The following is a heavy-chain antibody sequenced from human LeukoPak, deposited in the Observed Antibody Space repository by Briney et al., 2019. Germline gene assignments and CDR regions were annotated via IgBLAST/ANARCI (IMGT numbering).Heavy chain of an antibody. V-gene: IGHV4-39*07. CDR1: GGSISSYY. CDR2: IYYSGST. D-gene: IGHD6-13*01. Sequence: SETLSLTCTVSGGSISSYYWGWIRQPPGKGLEWIGSIYYSGSTYYNPSLKSRVTISVDTSKNQFSLKLSSVTAADTAVYYCARSGYSSSWYSPSYYYYGMDVWGQGTTVTVSS. J-gene: IGHJ6*02. CDR3: ARSGYSSSWYSPSYYYYGMDV.